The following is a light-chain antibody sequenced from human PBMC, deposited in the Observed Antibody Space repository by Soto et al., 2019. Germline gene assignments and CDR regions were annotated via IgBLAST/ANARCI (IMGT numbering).Light chain of an antibody. CDR2: AAS. Sequence: DIQMTQSPSSLSASVGDRVTITCRASQSISSYLNWCQQKPKKAPMLLIYAASSLESGVPSRFSGSGSGTDFILTISSLQPEDAAICCAQRSNNAPPDGDLSFGGGTKVDIK. CDR3: QRSNNAPPDGDLS. J-gene: IGKJ4*01. CDR1: QSISSY. V-gene: IGKV1-39*01.